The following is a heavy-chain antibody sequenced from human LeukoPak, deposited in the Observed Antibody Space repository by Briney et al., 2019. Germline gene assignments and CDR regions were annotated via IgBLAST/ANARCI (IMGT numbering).Heavy chain of an antibody. V-gene: IGHV1-18*01. CDR3: ARGEDYYDSSGYQPSAIWGAFDI. CDR2: ISAYNGNT. D-gene: IGHD3-22*01. Sequence: GASVKVSCKASGYTFTSYGISWVRQAPGQGLEWMGWISAYNGNTNYAQKLQGRVTMTTDTSTSTAYMELRSLRSDDTAVYYCARGEDYYDSSGYQPSAIWGAFDIWGQGTMVTFSS. J-gene: IGHJ3*02. CDR1: GYTFTSYG.